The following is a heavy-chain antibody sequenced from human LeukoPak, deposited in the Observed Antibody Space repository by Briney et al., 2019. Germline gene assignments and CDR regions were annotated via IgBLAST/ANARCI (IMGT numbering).Heavy chain of an antibody. V-gene: IGHV3-7*01. CDR2: IKQDGSEK. CDR3: ATKFGDIVATSPFDY. J-gene: IGHJ4*02. Sequence: GGSLRLYCAASGFTFSSYWMSWVRQAPGKGLEWVANIKQDGSEKYYVDSVKGRFTISRDNAKNSLYLQMNSLRAEDTAVYYCATKFGDIVATSPFDYWGQGTLVTVSS. CDR1: GFTFSSYW. D-gene: IGHD5-12*01.